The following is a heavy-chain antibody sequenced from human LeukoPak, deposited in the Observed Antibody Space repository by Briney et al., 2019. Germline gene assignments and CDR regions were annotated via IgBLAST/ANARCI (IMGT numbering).Heavy chain of an antibody. CDR1: GFTFSDYY. J-gene: IGHJ4*02. V-gene: IGHV3-11*04. CDR3: ARDKVVGATHFDY. CDR2: ISSSGSDI. Sequence: GGSLRLSCAASGFTFSDYYMSWIRQAPGKGLEWVSYISSSGSDIYYADSVKGRFTISRDNAKNSLYLQMNSLRAEDTAVYYCARDKVVGATHFDYWGQGTLVTVSS. D-gene: IGHD1-26*01.